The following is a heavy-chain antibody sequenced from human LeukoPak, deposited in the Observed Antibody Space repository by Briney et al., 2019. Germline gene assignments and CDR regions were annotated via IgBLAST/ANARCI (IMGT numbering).Heavy chain of an antibody. Sequence: SETLSLTCTVSGGSISSSSYYWGWIRQPPGKGLEWIGSIYYSGSTYYNPSLKSRVTISVDTSKNQFSLKLSSVTAADTAVYYCARDVGRTGNEYYFDSWGRGTLATVSS. CDR3: ARDVGRTGNEYYFDS. CDR1: GGSISSSSYY. V-gene: IGHV4-39*02. D-gene: IGHD4-23*01. CDR2: IYYSGST. J-gene: IGHJ4*02.